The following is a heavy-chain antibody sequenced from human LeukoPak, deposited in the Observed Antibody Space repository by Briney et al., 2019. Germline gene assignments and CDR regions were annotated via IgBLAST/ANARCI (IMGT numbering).Heavy chain of an antibody. Sequence: SETLSLTCTVSGVSIGSHYWSWIRQSPGKGLEWIGCVYNSGTTVYNPSLTGRVTISVDTSRNQYSLNLRSVTAADAAVYYCARDAYWGQGILVTVSS. CDR1: GVSIGSHY. CDR3: ARDAY. J-gene: IGHJ4*02. V-gene: IGHV4-59*11. CDR2: VYNSGTT.